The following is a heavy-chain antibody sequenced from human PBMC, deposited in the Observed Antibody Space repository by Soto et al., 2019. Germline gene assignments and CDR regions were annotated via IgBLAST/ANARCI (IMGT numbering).Heavy chain of an antibody. J-gene: IGHJ4*02. D-gene: IGHD3-16*02. CDR3: ARSYDYVWGSYRSGPRAPLFFDY. CDR2: IYYSGST. Sequence: SETLSLTCTVSGGSISSGDYYWSWIRQPPGKGLEWIGYIYYSGSTYYNPSLKSRVTISVDTSKNQFSLKLSSVTAADTAVYYCARSYDYVWGSYRSGPRAPLFFDYWGQGTLVT. CDR1: GGSISSGDYY. V-gene: IGHV4-30-4*01.